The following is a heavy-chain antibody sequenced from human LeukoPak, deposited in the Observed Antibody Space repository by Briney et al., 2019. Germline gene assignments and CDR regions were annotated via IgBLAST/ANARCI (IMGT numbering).Heavy chain of an antibody. D-gene: IGHD3-10*01. CDR1: GFTFSSYA. CDR2: ISGSVGST. CDR3: AKDRGLLNAFDI. V-gene: IGHV3-23*01. Sequence: GGCLRLSCAAPGFTFSSYAMSWVRQAPGKRLEWVSAISGSVGSTYYADSVKGRFTISRDNSKNTLYLQMNSLRAEDTAVYYCAKDRGLLNAFDIWGQGTMVTVSS. J-gene: IGHJ3*02.